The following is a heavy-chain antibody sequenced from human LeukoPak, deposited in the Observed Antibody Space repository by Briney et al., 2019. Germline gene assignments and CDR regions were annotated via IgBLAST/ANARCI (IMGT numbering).Heavy chain of an antibody. CDR3: ATKGWDYDILTGYEDY. CDR1: GYTFTGYY. J-gene: IGHJ4*02. V-gene: IGHV1-2*02. D-gene: IGHD3-9*01. CDR2: INPNSGVT. Sequence: ASVKVSCKASGYTFTGYYMHWVRQAPGQGLEWMGWINPNSGVTNYAQKFQGRVTMTRDTSISTAYMELSRLRSDDTAVYYCATKGWDYDILTGYEDYWGQGTLVTVSS.